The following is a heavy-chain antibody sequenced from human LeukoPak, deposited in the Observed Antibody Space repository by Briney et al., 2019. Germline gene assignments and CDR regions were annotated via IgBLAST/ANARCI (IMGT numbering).Heavy chain of an antibody. Sequence: SETLSLTCTVSGGSISSGGYYWTWIRQHPGKGLEWIGYVYHSGAAYYNPSLKSRLTTSVDTSRNKFSLTLSSVTAADTAVYYCARDGGNFNYYFDYWGQGTLVTVSS. CDR1: GGSISSGGYY. CDR2: VYHSGAA. D-gene: IGHD4-23*01. CDR3: ARDGGNFNYYFDY. J-gene: IGHJ4*02. V-gene: IGHV4-31*03.